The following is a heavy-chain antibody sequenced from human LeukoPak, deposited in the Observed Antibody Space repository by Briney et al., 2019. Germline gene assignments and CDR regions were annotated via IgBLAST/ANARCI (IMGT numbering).Heavy chain of an antibody. J-gene: IGHJ4*02. D-gene: IGHD6-6*01. Sequence: GGSLRLSCAASGLTFSAYWMHWVRKVPGKGLVWVSRINPDGSDTKYTDSVQGRFTISRDNAKNTLHLQMSSLRAEDTAVYYCAAEYSSSSGRWFDYWGQGTLVTVSS. V-gene: IGHV3-74*03. CDR3: AAEYSSSSGRWFDY. CDR2: INPDGSDT. CDR1: GLTFSAYW.